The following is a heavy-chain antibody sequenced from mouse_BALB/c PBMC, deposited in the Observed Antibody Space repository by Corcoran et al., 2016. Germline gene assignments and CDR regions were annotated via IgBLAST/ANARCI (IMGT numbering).Heavy chain of an antibody. CDR3: ARISYGNYDVMDY. J-gene: IGHJ4*01. CDR1: GFNIKDTY. Sequence: EVQLQQSGAELVKPGASVKLSCTTSGFNIKDTYMHWVKQRPEQGLEWIGRIDPANGNTKYDPKFQGKATITADTSSNTAYLQLSSLTSEDTAGYYCARISYGNYDVMDYWGQGTSVTVSS. D-gene: IGHD2-1*01. CDR2: IDPANGNT. V-gene: IGHV14-3*02.